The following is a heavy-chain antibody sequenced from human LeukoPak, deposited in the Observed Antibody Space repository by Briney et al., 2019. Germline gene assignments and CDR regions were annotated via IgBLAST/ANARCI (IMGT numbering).Heavy chain of an antibody. V-gene: IGHV4-39*01. Sequence: PSETLSLTCTVSGGSISSSSYYWGWIRQPPGKGLERIGSIYYSGSTYYNPSLKSRVTISVDTSKNQFSLKLSSVTAADTAVYYCARLAVDYYDSSGYYFDYWGQGTLVTVSS. D-gene: IGHD3-22*01. CDR2: IYYSGST. J-gene: IGHJ4*02. CDR1: GGSISSSSYY. CDR3: ARLAVDYYDSSGYYFDY.